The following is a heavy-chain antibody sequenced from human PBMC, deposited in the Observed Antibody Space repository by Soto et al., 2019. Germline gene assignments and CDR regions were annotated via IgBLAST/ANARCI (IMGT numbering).Heavy chain of an antibody. CDR1: GLSFSGYY. Sequence: SETLRLTCASYGLSFSGYYWRWSRQSPGKGLEWIGEITGRGSTNYNPSLKSRVTISVDTSKNQFSLKKTSVPAADTAVYYCARGGVRRVMIQYTSVGEGGGHVTAV. J-gene: IGHJ4*01. CDR2: ITGRGST. CDR3: ARGGVRRVMIQYTSVGEG. V-gene: IGHV4-34*01. D-gene: IGHD3-10*01.